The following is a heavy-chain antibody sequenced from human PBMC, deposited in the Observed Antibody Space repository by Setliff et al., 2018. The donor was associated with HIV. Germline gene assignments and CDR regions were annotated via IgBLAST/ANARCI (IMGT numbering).Heavy chain of an antibody. J-gene: IGHJ4*02. D-gene: IGHD3-3*01. V-gene: IGHV1-2*06. Sequence: ASVKVSCKASGFIFTDYQIHWVRQAPGQGLEWLGRFNPNSGVTNSPQKFQGRVTMTRDTSINTAYMELSRLTSDDTAFYYCAREPTGDFWSGYSCRGLDYWGQGTLVTASS. CDR2: FNPNSGVT. CDR1: GFIFTDYQ. CDR3: AREPTGDFWSGYSCRGLDY.